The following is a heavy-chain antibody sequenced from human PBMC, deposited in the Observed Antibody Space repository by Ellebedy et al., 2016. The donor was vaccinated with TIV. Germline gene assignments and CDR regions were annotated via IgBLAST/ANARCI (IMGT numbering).Heavy chain of an antibody. CDR3: TTGATYYYYYGMDV. V-gene: IGHV3-15*07. CDR2: IKNKNDGGTT. CDR1: GFTVSSAW. J-gene: IGHJ6*02. D-gene: IGHD5-12*01. Sequence: GGSLRLXXAASGFTVSSAWMNWVRQAPGKGLEWVGRIKNKNDGGTTDYAAPVKGRFTISREDSKNTLYLQMNSLKIEDTAVYYCTTGATYYYYYGMDVWGQGTTVTVSS.